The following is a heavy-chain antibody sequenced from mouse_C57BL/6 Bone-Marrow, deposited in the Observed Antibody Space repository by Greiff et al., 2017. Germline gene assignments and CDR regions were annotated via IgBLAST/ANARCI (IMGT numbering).Heavy chain of an antibody. CDR1: GYTFTSYW. CDR2: IYPGSGST. V-gene: IGHV1-55*01. D-gene: IGHD1-1*01. CDR3: ARSITTVVGHY. J-gene: IGHJ2*01. Sequence: QVQLKQPGAELVKPGASVKMSCKASGYTFTSYWITWVKQRPGQGLEWIGDIYPGSGSTNYNEKFKSKATLTVDTSSSTAYMQLSSLTSEDSAVYYCARSITTVVGHYWGQGTTLTVSS.